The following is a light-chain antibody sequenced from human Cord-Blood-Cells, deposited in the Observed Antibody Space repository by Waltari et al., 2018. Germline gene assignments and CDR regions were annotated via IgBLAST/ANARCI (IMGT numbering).Light chain of an antibody. V-gene: IGKV1-12*01. CDR2: AAS. CDR1: QGISRW. J-gene: IGKJ3*01. Sequence: DIQMTQSPSSVSASVGARVTITRRASQGISRWLAWYQQKPGKAAKLLIYAASSLQSGVPSSFSGSGSGNDVTLTISSRQTEDCATYFCQQTNSFPPCTFGPGTKVDI. CDR3: QQTNSFPPCT.